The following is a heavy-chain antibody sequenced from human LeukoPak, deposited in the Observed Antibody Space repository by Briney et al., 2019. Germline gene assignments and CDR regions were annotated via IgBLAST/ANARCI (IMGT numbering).Heavy chain of an antibody. D-gene: IGHD4-11*01. V-gene: IGHV4-59*01. CDR3: ARDHDYSNCGPNNWFDP. Sequence: SETLSLTCTVSGGSISSYYWSWIRQPPGKGLEWIGYIYYSGSTNYNPSLKSRVTISVDTSKNQFSLKLSSVTAADTAVYYCARDHDYSNCGPNNWFDPWGQGTLVTVSS. CDR2: IYYSGST. CDR1: GGSISSYY. J-gene: IGHJ5*02.